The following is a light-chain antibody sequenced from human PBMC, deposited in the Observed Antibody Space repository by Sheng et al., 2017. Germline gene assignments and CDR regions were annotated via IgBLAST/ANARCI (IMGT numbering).Light chain of an antibody. J-gene: IGKJ1*01. CDR1: QSVNSH. Sequence: EVVLTQSPATLSLSPGERATLSCRASQSVNSHLAWYQQKPGQAPRLLIYGASSRATGTPDRFSGSGSGTDFTLTISRLEPEDFAVYYCQQYGSLPKTFGQGTKVEV. V-gene: IGKV3-20*01. CDR2: GAS. CDR3: QQYGSLPKT.